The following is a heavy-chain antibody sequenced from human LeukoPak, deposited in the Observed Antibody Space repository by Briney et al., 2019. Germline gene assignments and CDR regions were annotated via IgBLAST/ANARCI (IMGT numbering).Heavy chain of an antibody. D-gene: IGHD2-2*01. CDR3: AKSGPYCSSTSCNYFDY. CDR1: GFTFSIFA. J-gene: IGHJ4*02. CDR2: ISGNGGST. Sequence: GGSLRLSCAVSGFTFSIFAMSWVRQAPGKGPEWVSSISGNGGSTYYADSVKGRFTISRDNSKNTLNLQMNSLRAEDTAVYYCAKSGPYCSSTSCNYFDYWGQGTLVTVSS. V-gene: IGHV3-23*01.